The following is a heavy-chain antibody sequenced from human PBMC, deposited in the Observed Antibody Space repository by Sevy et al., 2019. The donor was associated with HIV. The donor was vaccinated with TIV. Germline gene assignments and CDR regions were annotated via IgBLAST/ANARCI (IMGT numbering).Heavy chain of an antibody. Sequence: GGSLRLSCAASGFTFSSYAMHWVRRAPGKGLEWVAATSYDGSNKDYADSVKGRFTISRDNSKNTLYLQMNSLRAEDTAVYYCAREIEDGYNVDLLTTYGMDVWGQGTTVTVSS. CDR3: AREIEDGYNVDLLTTYGMDV. J-gene: IGHJ6*02. D-gene: IGHD5-12*01. V-gene: IGHV3-30-3*01. CDR2: TSYDGSNK. CDR1: GFTFSSYA.